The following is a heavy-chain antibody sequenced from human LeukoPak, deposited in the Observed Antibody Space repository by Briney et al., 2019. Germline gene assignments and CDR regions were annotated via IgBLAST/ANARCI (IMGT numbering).Heavy chain of an antibody. Sequence: PGGSLRLSCAASGFTFSSYAMSWVRQAPGKGLEWVSAISGSGGSTYYADSVKGRFNISRDNSKNTLYLQMNSLRAEDTAVYYCAKDRHYGDYPEGAFDIWGQGTMVTVSS. V-gene: IGHV3-23*01. CDR2: ISGSGGST. CDR1: GFTFSSYA. J-gene: IGHJ3*02. D-gene: IGHD4-17*01. CDR3: AKDRHYGDYPEGAFDI.